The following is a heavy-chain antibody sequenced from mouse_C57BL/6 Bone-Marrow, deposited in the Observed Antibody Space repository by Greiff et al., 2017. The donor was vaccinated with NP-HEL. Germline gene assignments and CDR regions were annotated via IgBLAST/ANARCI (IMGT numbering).Heavy chain of an antibody. D-gene: IGHD1-1*01. Sequence: VQLQQPGTELVKPGASVKLSCKASGYTFTSYWMHWVKQRPGQGLEWIGNINPSNGGTNYNEKFKSKATLTVDKSSSTAYMPLSSLTSEDSAVYYCARSYYGSSWYFDVWGTGTTVTVSS. CDR3: ARSYYGSSWYFDV. J-gene: IGHJ1*03. V-gene: IGHV1-53*01. CDR1: GYTFTSYW. CDR2: INPSNGGT.